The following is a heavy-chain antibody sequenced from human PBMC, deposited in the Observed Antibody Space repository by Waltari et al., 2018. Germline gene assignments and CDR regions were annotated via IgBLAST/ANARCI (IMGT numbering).Heavy chain of an antibody. V-gene: IGHV3-9*01. D-gene: IGHD3-22*01. Sequence: EVQLVDSGGGWVQPGRSLRLSCPASGFTFVDYAWHWVRQAPGRGLEWVSGISWNSGSIGYADSVKGRFTISRDNAKNSLYLQMNSLRAEDTALYYCAKDIAEDSSGYFDYWGQGTLVTVSS. CDR3: AKDIAEDSSGYFDY. J-gene: IGHJ4*02. CDR1: GFTFVDYA. CDR2: ISWNSGSI.